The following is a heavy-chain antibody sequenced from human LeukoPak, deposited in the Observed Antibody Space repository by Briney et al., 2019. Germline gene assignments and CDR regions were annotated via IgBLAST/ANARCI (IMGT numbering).Heavy chain of an antibody. D-gene: IGHD2-2*01. CDR3: ARGKVPDSYFYMDV. Sequence: SETLSLTCTVSGGSISSYYWSWIRQPPGKGLEWIGYIYDSGRTNYNPSLKSRATISIDTSKNQFSLKLSSMTAADTAVYYCARGKVPDSYFYMDVWGEGTTVTVSS. CDR1: GGSISSYY. CDR2: IYDSGRT. J-gene: IGHJ6*03. V-gene: IGHV4-59*01.